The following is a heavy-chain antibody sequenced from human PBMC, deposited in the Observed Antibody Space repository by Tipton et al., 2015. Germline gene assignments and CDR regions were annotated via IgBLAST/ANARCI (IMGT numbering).Heavy chain of an antibody. CDR3: ACQDYDLLSRDYPAIDY. D-gene: IGHD3-3*01. CDR1: SDSISKYY. V-gene: IGHV4-59*08. CDR2: ISHSGST. Sequence: TLSLTCTVSSDSISKYYWSWIRQPPGKGLEWIGAISHSGSTYYNPSLRSRVTISRDTSKNQFSLSLSSVTAADTAVYYCACQDYDLLSRDYPAIDYWGQGTLVIVSS. J-gene: IGHJ4*02.